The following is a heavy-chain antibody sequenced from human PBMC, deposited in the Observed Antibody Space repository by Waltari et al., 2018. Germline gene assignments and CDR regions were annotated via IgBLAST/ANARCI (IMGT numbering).Heavy chain of an antibody. V-gene: IGHV3-15*01. Sequence: EEQLVDSGGDLVKPGGSLRLSCAASGFTIRNAWITGVRQVPEKGLVGVGHIKNKTKGGTTDYAAPVKGRFTISRDDSKNTLYLQMSSLKIEDTAVYYCTREVSGSHVYWGQGTQVTVSS. CDR2: IKNKTKGGTT. D-gene: IGHD1-26*01. CDR3: TREVSGSHVY. CDR1: GFTIRNAW. J-gene: IGHJ4*02.